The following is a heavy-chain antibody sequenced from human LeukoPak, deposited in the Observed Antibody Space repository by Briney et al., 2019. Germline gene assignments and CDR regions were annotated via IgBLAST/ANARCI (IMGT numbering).Heavy chain of an antibody. D-gene: IGHD5-24*01. V-gene: IGHV4-31*03. CDR1: GYSISSGYY. CDR3: ARNRDGFNSFDY. CDR2: IYYSGSS. Sequence: SETLSLTCTVSGYSISSGYYWGWILQHPGKGLEWIGYIYYSGSSYYNPSLRSRVTISVDTSKNHFSLKLSSVTAADTAVYYCARNRDGFNSFDYWGQGTLVTVSS. J-gene: IGHJ4*02.